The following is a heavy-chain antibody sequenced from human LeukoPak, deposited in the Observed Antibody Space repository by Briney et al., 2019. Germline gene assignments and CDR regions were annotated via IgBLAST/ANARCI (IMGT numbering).Heavy chain of an antibody. CDR2: IYTSGST. V-gene: IGHV4-4*07. Sequence: SETLSLPCTVSGGSISSYYWSWIRQPAGKGLEWIGRIYTSGSTNYNPSLKSRVTMSVDTSKNQFSLKLSSVTAADTAVYYCARDPGYSYGGPHDYMDVWGKGTTVTVSS. CDR1: GGSISSYY. D-gene: IGHD5-18*01. CDR3: ARDPGYSYGGPHDYMDV. J-gene: IGHJ6*03.